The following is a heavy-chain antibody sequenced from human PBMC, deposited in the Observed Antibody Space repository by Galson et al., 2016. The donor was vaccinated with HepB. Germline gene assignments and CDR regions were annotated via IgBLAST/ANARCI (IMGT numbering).Heavy chain of an antibody. CDR2: TYYSGNT. J-gene: IGHJ4*02. CDR3: AREMLYRNGWYTNHGFDY. D-gene: IGHD6-19*01. CDR1: GGSIRSSSYY. Sequence: LSLTCSVSGGSIRSSSYYWGWIRQPPGKGLEWIGSTYYSGNTHYNPSLKSRVTVSIDTSKNEFSLKLTSVTAADTAEYYCAREMLYRNGWYTNHGFDYWGQGTLVTVSS. V-gene: IGHV4-39*02.